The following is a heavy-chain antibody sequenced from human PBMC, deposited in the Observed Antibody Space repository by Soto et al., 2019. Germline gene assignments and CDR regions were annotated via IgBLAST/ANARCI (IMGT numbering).Heavy chain of an antibody. CDR2: IYYTGST. CDR3: ARDLWGYCGTDCYPLDV. CDR1: GGSIRSYY. Sequence: SETLSLTCTVSGGSIRSYYWSWIRQPPGKGLEWIGYIYYTGSTVYNPSFKSRVTISVDTSKNQFSLKLNSVTAADTAVYYCARDLWGYCGTDCYPLDVWGQGTTVTVSS. V-gene: IGHV4-59*01. D-gene: IGHD2-21*02. J-gene: IGHJ6*02.